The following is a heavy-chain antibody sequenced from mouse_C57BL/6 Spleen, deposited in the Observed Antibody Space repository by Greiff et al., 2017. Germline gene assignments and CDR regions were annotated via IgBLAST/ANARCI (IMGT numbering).Heavy chain of an antibody. J-gene: IGHJ3*01. CDR2: INPNNGGT. CDR3: AREGSPGFAY. Sequence: EVQLQQSGPELVKPGASVKISCKASGYTFTDYYMNWVKQSHGKSLEWIGDINPNNGGTSYNQKFKGKATLTVDKSSSTAYMELRSLTSEDSAVYYCAREGSPGFAYWGQGTLVTVSA. V-gene: IGHV1-26*01. D-gene: IGHD3-3*01. CDR1: GYTFTDYY.